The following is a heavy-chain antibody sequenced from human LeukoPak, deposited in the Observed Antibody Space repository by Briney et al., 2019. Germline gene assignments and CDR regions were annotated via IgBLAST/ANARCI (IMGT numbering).Heavy chain of an antibody. CDR3: ARPDCSSTSCYGNLNWFDP. CDR1: GGSFSGYY. D-gene: IGHD2-2*01. Sequence: PSETLSLTCAVYGGSFSGYYWSWIRQPPGKGLEWIGEINHSGSTNYNPSLKSRVTISVDTSENQFSLKLSSVTAADTAVYYCARPDCSSTSCYGNLNWFDPWGQGTLVTVSS. J-gene: IGHJ5*02. V-gene: IGHV4-34*01. CDR2: INHSGST.